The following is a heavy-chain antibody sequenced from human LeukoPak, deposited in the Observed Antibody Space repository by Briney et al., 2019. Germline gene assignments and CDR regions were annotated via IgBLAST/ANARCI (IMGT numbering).Heavy chain of an antibody. CDR2: IFYSGST. V-gene: IGHV4-59*01. Sequence: SETLSLTCTVSGGSISSYYWSWIRQPAGKGLEWIGYIFYSGSTNYNPSLKSRVTISVDTSKNQFSLKLRSVTAADTAVYCCARGGSYNFQHWGQGTLVTVSS. D-gene: IGHD1-26*01. J-gene: IGHJ1*01. CDR1: GGSISSYY. CDR3: ARGGSYNFQH.